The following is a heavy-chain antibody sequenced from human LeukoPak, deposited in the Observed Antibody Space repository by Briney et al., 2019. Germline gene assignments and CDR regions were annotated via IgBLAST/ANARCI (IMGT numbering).Heavy chain of an antibody. CDR3: ARNVEVGDLSPGNY. Sequence: GGSLRLSCAASGFTFSSYGMHWVRQAPGKGLEWVAVISYDGSNKYYADSVKGRFTISRDNSKNTLYLQMNSLRAEDTAVYYCARNVEVGDLSPGNYWGQGTLVTVSS. CDR2: ISYDGSNK. J-gene: IGHJ4*02. D-gene: IGHD1-26*01. V-gene: IGHV3-30*03. CDR1: GFTFSSYG.